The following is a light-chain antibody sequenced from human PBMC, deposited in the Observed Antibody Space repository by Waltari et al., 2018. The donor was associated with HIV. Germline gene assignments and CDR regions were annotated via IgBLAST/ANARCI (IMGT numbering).Light chain of an antibody. CDR3: ASWDDSLNGPV. CDR2: GKN. CDR1: TPHIGRTP. J-gene: IGLJ2*01. Sequence: QSVLTQPPSASGTPEQRVTISCSGSTPHIGRTPVSWFQQFPGTAPKVLIYGKNQRPSGVPDRFSGSKSGTSASLAISGLQSEDEADYYCASWDDSLNGPVFGGGTKLTVV. V-gene: IGLV1-44*01.